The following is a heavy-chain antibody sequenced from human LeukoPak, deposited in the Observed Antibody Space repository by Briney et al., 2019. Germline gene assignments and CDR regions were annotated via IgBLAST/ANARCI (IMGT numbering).Heavy chain of an antibody. V-gene: IGHV4-59*01. CDR1: GGSISSYY. CDR2: IYYSGST. J-gene: IGHJ5*02. CDR3: ARVLRGWFDP. Sequence: KSSEALSLTCTVSGGSISSYYWSWIRQPPGKGLEWIGYIYYSGSTNYNPSLKSRVTISVDTSKNQFSLKLSSVTAADTAVYYCARVLRGWFDPWGQGTLVTVSS. D-gene: IGHD4-17*01.